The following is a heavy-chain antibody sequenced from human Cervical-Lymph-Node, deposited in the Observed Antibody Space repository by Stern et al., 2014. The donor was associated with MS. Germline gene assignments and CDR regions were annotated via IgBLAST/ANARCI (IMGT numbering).Heavy chain of an antibody. J-gene: IGHJ4*02. CDR3: ARDKMLTTFDS. CDR1: GYTFTFYG. CDR2: INTNSGNP. V-gene: IGHV7-4-1*02. Sequence: VQLVQSGSEFKKPGASVKVSCKASGYTFTFYGINWVRQAPGQGLEYMGWINTNSGNPTYAQAFTGRFVFSLDTSVSTAYLQISGLKAEDTAVYYCARDKMLTTFDSWGQGTLVTVSS. D-gene: IGHD4/OR15-4a*01.